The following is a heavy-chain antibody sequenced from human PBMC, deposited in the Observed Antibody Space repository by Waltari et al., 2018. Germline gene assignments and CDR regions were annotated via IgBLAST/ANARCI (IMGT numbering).Heavy chain of an antibody. CDR2: IYYGGST. V-gene: IGHV4-59*11. D-gene: IGHD6-19*01. Sequence: QVLLQESGPGPVKPSETLSLTCSVSGGSIRAHYCNWIRQAPGKGLEWIGYIYYGGSTNYNPSLKSRVTMSVDTSKNQFSLKLNSVTAADTAVYYCAREAVAGWFDSWGQGTLVTVSS. CDR3: AREAVAGWFDS. CDR1: GGSIRAHY. J-gene: IGHJ5*01.